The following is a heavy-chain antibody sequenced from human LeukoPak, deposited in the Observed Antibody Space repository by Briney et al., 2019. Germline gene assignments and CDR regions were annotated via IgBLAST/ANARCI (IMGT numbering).Heavy chain of an antibody. D-gene: IGHD2-2*01. CDR1: GGSISSYY. J-gene: IGHJ3*02. Sequence: SETLSLTCTVSGGSISSYYWSWIRQPPGKGLEWIGYIYYSGSTNYNPSLKSRVTISVDTSKNQFSLKLSSVTAADTAVYYCARHVLEYCSSTSCYQPEAFDIRGQGTMVTVSS. V-gene: IGHV4-59*08. CDR3: ARHVLEYCSSTSCYQPEAFDI. CDR2: IYYSGST.